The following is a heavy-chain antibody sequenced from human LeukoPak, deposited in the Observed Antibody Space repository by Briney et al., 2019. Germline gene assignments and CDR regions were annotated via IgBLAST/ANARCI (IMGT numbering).Heavy chain of an antibody. Sequence: GSLGLSCAASGFTFSSYAMSWVRQAPGKGLEWIGSIYYSGSTYYNPSLKSRVTISVDTSKNQFSLKLSSVTAADTAVYYCARDVRSGSFYYYGMDVWGQGTTVTVSS. J-gene: IGHJ6*02. D-gene: IGHD1-26*01. CDR1: GFTFSSYA. V-gene: IGHV4-39*07. CDR2: IYYSGST. CDR3: ARDVRSGSFYYYGMDV.